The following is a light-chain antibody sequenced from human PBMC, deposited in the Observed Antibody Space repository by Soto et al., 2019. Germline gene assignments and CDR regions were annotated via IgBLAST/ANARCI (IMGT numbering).Light chain of an antibody. CDR2: SPN. J-gene: IGLJ3*02. CDR3: LLYFSGTWV. V-gene: IGLV7-43*01. CDR1: TGAVTSGYY. Sequence: QTVVTQEPSLTVSPGGTVTLTCASSTGAVTSGYYPNWFQQKPGQAPRALIYSPNNRHSWTPVRFSGSLLGGKAALTLSDVQPEDEAEYYCLLYFSGTWVFGGGTKLTVL.